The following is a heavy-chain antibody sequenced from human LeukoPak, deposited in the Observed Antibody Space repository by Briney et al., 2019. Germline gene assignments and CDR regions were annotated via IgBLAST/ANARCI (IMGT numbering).Heavy chain of an antibody. CDR2: ITSTSRSI. J-gene: IGHJ4*02. Sequence: PGGSLRLSCAASGFTFSSYTTSWVRQAPGKGLEWVSSITSTSRSIYYADSVEGRFTISRDNAKNSLYLQMNSLRAEDTAVYYCARASPVDYWGQGTLVTVSP. V-gene: IGHV3-21*01. CDR3: ARASPVDY. CDR1: GFTFSSYT.